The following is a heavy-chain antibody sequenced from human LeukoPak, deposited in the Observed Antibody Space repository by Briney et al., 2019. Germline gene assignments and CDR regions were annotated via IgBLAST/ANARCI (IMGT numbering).Heavy chain of an antibody. J-gene: IGHJ6*03. CDR2: IYHSGST. Sequence: PSETLSLTCTVSGYSISSGYYWGWIRQPPGKGLEWIGSIYHSGSTYYNPSLKSRVTISVDTSKNQFSLKLSSVTAADTAMYYCARQSGDYSYYYYMDVWGKGTTVTVSS. CDR3: ARQSGDYSYYYYMDV. D-gene: IGHD2-21*02. V-gene: IGHV4-38-2*02. CDR1: GYSISSGYY.